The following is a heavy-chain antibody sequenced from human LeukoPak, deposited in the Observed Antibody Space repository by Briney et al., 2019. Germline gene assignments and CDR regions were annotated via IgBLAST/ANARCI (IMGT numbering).Heavy chain of an antibody. Sequence: GGSLRLSCAASEFSFSTYWMSWVRQAPGKGLEWVANIKQDGSEEYYVDSVKGRFTISRDNAKNSLYLQMNSLRAEDTAVYYCARDPAVRVYSSSWINWFDPWGQGTLVTVSS. J-gene: IGHJ5*02. CDR2: IKQDGSEE. V-gene: IGHV3-7*01. CDR3: ARDPAVRVYSSSWINWFDP. D-gene: IGHD6-13*01. CDR1: EFSFSTYW.